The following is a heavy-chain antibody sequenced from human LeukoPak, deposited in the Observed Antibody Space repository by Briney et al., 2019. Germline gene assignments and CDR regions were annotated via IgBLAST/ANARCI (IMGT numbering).Heavy chain of an antibody. CDR1: EFSVGSNY. CDR3: AKASRYYYMDV. Sequence: GGSLRLSCAASEFSVGSNYMTWVRQAPGKGLEWVSLIYSGGSTYYADSVKGRFTISRDNSKNTLYLQMNSLRAEDTAVYYCAKASRYYYMDVWGKGTTVTISS. J-gene: IGHJ6*03. V-gene: IGHV3-66*01. CDR2: IYSGGST.